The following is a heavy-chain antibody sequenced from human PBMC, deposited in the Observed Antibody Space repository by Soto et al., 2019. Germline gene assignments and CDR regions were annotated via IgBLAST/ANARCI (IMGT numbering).Heavy chain of an antibody. CDR1: GFSISPYW. J-gene: IGHJ4*02. CDR2: INSDGRST. D-gene: IGHD2-2*01. V-gene: IGHV3-74*01. CDR3: ARARYCSSDNCYVDY. Sequence: EVQLVESGGGLVQPGGSLRLSCVASGFSISPYWMNWVRQAPGKGLVWVSHINSDGRSTSYADSVKGRFTISRDNAKDTLYLQMHSLRAEDTAVYYCARARYCSSDNCYVDYWGQGTLVTVSS.